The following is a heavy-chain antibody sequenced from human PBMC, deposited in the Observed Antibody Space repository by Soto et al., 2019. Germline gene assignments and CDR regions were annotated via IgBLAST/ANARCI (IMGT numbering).Heavy chain of an antibody. J-gene: IGHJ4*02. CDR2: IYWNDDK. Sequence: GSGPTLVNPTQTLTLTCTFSGFSLSTSGVGVGWIRQPPGKALEWLALIYWNDDKRYSPSLKSRLTITKDTSKNQVVLTMTNMDPVDTATYYCAHRNYDFWSGYYTSFWGQGTLVTVSS. CDR1: GFSLSTSGVG. D-gene: IGHD3-3*01. CDR3: AHRNYDFWSGYYTSF. V-gene: IGHV2-5*01.